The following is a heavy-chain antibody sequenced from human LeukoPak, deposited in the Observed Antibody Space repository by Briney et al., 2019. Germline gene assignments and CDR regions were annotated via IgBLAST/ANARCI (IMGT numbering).Heavy chain of an antibody. CDR1: GGSISSSSYY. D-gene: IGHD5-18*01. V-gene: IGHV4-39*01. CDR3: ARTGGYSYGDSFDY. CDR2: IYYSGST. Sequence: PAETMSLTCTVSGGSISSSSYYWGWIRQPPGKGLEWIGSIYYSGSTYYNPSLKSRVTISVDTSKNQFSLKLSSVTAADTAVYYCARTGGYSYGDSFDYWGQGTLVSLSS. J-gene: IGHJ4*02.